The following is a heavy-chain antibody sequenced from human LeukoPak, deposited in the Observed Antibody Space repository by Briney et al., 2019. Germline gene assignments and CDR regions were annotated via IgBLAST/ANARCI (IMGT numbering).Heavy chain of an antibody. CDR3: SKGHCTNGICWLD. CDR2: ISSSRSYI. V-gene: IGHV3-21*04. D-gene: IGHD2-8*01. CDR1: GFTFKCYS. J-gene: IGHJ4*02. Sequence: GGSLRLSCAASGFTFKCYSMNWVRQAPGKGLEWVSSISSSRSYIYYAHSVKGRFTISRDNSKNTLYLQMNSLRAEDTAVYCCSKGHCTNGICWLDWGQGTLVTVSS.